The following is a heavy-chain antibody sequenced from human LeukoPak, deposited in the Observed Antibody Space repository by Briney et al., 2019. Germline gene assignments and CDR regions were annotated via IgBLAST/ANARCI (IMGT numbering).Heavy chain of an antibody. J-gene: IGHJ5*02. CDR2: INVDGSTT. CDR3: TRGFRWFDP. CDR1: GFTFCSYE. V-gene: IGHV3-74*01. Sequence: PGGSLRLFCAAFGFTFCSYEMNWVRQAPGKGLVWVSRINVDGSTTSYADSVKGRFTISRDNAKNTLYLQMNSLRAEDTAVYYCTRGFRWFDPWGQGTLVTVSS.